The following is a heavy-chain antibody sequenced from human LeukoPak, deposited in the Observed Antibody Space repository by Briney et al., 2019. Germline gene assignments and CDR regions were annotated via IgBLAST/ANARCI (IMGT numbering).Heavy chain of an antibody. CDR3: TREGLTGDPFDY. V-gene: IGHV1-8*01. CDR1: GYTFSHYD. J-gene: IGHJ4*02. CDR2: MNPNIGNT. Sequence: EASVKVSCKASGYTFSHYDINWVRQATGQGLEWMGWMNPNIGNTGYAQKFLGRVTMTRNTSINTAYMEVSSLTSEDTAVYYCTREGLTGDPFDYWGQGTLVTVSS. D-gene: IGHD7-27*01.